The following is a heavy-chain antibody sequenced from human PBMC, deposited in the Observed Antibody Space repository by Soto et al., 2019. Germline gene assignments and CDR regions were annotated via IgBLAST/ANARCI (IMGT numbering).Heavy chain of an antibody. CDR3: TRDASRDSSARGWFDP. CDR2: ISSNSAYI. CDR1: GFTFRSFT. Sequence: GGSLRLSYAASGFTFRSFTMNWVRQAPGKGLEWVSTISSNSAYIYYTDALRGRFTISRDNAKNSLHLQMNSLRAEDTAVYYCTRDASRDSSARGWFDPWGPGTLVTVSS. J-gene: IGHJ5*02. V-gene: IGHV3-21*01. D-gene: IGHD6-13*01.